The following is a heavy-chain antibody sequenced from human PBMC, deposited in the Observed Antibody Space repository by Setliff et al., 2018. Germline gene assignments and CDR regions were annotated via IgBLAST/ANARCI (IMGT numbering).Heavy chain of an antibody. CDR3: AREVQGFDP. V-gene: IGHV4-59*11. CDR2: VYYTGTT. J-gene: IGHJ5*02. CDR1: GGSIGSHS. Sequence: PSETLSLTCTVSGGSIGSHSWIWIRQPPGKGLEWIAYVYYTGTTIYNPSLKSRVTISTDTSKNQFSLKLNSVTAADTAVYYCAREVQGFDPWGQGTLVTVSS.